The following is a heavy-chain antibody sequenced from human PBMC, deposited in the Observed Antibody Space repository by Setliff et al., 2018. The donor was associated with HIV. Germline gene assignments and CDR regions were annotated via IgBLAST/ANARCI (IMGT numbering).Heavy chain of an antibody. CDR2: ISGYNGWT. V-gene: IGHV1-18*01. J-gene: IGHJ6*03. Sequence: ASVKVSCKASGYTFTSDGVSWVRQAPGQGLEWMGLISGYNGWTKYPQKFQGRVTMTTDTSTSTVYMELTSLTSDDTAVYYCARWVDDNSEGSYYHYMDVWGNGASVTVSS. D-gene: IGHD6-25*01. CDR3: ARWVDDNSEGSYYHYMDV. CDR1: GYTFTSDG.